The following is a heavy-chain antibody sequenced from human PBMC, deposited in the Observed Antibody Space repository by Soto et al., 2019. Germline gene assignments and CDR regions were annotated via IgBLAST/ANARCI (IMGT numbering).Heavy chain of an antibody. CDR2: SIPIFGTA. Sequence: QVQLVQSGAEVKKPGSAVKVSCKAAGGTFSSYAISWVRQAPGQGLEWMGGSIPIFGTANYAQKFQGRVTITADESTSTAYMELSSLRSEDTAVYYSAREGASGSHIGYWGQGTLVTVSS. CDR1: GGTFSSYA. V-gene: IGHV1-69*01. CDR3: AREGASGSHIGY. J-gene: IGHJ4*02. D-gene: IGHD3-22*01.